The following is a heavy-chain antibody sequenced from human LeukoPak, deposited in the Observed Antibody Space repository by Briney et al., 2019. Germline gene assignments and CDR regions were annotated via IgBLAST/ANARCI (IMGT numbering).Heavy chain of an antibody. CDR2: IYNNANT. J-gene: IGHJ1*01. Sequence: PSETLSLTCAVSGGSIGSYLWSWIRQPPGEGLEWIGYIYNNANTNYNPSFKNRVTISVDRSKNQVSLELTSVTAADAAVYYCARHQAEVDDTEYFQSWGQGTLVAVSS. V-gene: IGHV4-59*08. CDR1: GGSIGSYL. D-gene: IGHD5-12*01. CDR3: ARHQAEVDDTEYFQS.